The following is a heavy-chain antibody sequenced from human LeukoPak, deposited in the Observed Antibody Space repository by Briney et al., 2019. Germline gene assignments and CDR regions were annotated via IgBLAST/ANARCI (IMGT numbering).Heavy chain of an antibody. CDR2: ISAYNGNT. Sequence: GASVKVSCKASGYTFTSYGISWVRQAPGQRLEWMGWISAYNGNTNYAQKLQGRVTMTTDTSTSTAYMELRSLRSDDTAVYYCARDLSVGGYSGYELDYWGQGTLVTVSS. J-gene: IGHJ4*02. CDR3: ARDLSVGGYSGYELDY. D-gene: IGHD5-12*01. V-gene: IGHV1-18*01. CDR1: GYTFTSYG.